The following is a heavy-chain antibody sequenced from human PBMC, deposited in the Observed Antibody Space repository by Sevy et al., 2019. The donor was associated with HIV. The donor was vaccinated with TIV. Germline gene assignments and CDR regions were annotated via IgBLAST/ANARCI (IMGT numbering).Heavy chain of an antibody. CDR3: ARGEYCSSTTCSYFDY. V-gene: IGHV3-21*01. CDR2: ISSSSNFI. D-gene: IGHD2-2*01. J-gene: IGHJ4*02. Sequence: GGSLRLSCAASGFTFSSYSINWVRQAPGKGLEWVSSISSSSNFIYYADSVKGRFTIARDNAKNSLYLQMHSLRAEDTAVYYCARGEYCSSTTCSYFDYWGQGTLVTVSS. CDR1: GFTFSSYS.